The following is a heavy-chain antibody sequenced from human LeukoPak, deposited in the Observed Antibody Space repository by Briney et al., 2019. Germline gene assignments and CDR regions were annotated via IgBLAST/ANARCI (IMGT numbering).Heavy chain of an antibody. V-gene: IGHV3-23*01. CDR3: AKDHTIFGVVIFDY. J-gene: IGHJ4*02. D-gene: IGHD3-3*01. CDR1: GVTFSSYA. CDR2: VSGSGGST. Sequence: PGGSLRLSCAASGVTFSSYAMSWVRQAPGKGLEWVSAVSGSGGSTYYAASVKGRFTISRDNSKSTLYLQMNSLRAEDTAVYYCAKDHTIFGVVIFDYWGQGTLVTVSS.